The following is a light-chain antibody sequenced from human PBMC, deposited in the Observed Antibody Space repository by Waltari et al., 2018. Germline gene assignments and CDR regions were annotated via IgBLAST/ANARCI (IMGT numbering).Light chain of an antibody. J-gene: IGKJ2*01. CDR2: WAS. CDR3: QQYYSTPNT. Sequence: DIVMTQSPDSLTVSLGERVTINCKSSQSVLYSSNNKNYLAWYQQKPGQPPKLLIYWASTRESGVPDRFRGSGSGTDFTLTISSLQAEDVAVYYCQQYYSTPNTFGQGTKLEIK. CDR1: QSVLYSSNNKNY. V-gene: IGKV4-1*01.